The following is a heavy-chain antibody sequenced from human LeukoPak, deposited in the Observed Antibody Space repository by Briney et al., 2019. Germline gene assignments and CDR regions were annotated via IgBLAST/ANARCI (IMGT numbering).Heavy chain of an antibody. J-gene: IGHJ3*02. CDR2: IYPGDSDT. D-gene: IGHD3-22*01. V-gene: IGHV5-51*01. Sequence: GESLKISFKGSGYLFTDYWIAWVRQMPGKGLEWMGIIYPGDSDTRYSPSFQGQVTFSVDKSTNTAYLQWSSLKASDTAIYHCARRRNYYDSSGYHSGAFDIWGQGTVVTVSS. CDR1: GYLFTDYW. CDR3: ARRRNYYDSSGYHSGAFDI.